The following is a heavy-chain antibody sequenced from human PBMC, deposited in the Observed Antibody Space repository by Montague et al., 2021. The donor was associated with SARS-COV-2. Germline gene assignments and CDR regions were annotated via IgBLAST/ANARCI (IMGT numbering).Heavy chain of an antibody. CDR2: XYCNDDK. CDR3: AHKNSGLQIEFAN. Sequence: PALVKSTQTLTLTCTFSGFSLDSRGVGVGWIRQPPGKALERLALXYCNDDKRYSSSLKTRLTDTKYTSNNQVVLTMTDMDPVDTTIYFCAHKNSGLQIEFANWGQGALVTVSS. D-gene: IGHD6-19*01. V-gene: IGHV2-5*01. CDR1: GFSLDSRGVG. J-gene: IGHJ4*02.